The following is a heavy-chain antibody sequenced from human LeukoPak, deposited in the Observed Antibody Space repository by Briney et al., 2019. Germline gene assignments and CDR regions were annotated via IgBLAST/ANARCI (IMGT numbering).Heavy chain of an antibody. CDR1: GFTFSSYV. Sequence: GGSLRLSCETAGFTFSSYVMHWVRRTPGKGLVWVSRISHDGIISYADSVKGRFTISRDKAKNTLILQMNSLRVEDTAVYYCARDWVYKIDYWGRGTLVTVSS. V-gene: IGHV3-74*01. CDR2: ISHDGII. D-gene: IGHD5-24*01. CDR3: ARDWVYKIDY. J-gene: IGHJ4*02.